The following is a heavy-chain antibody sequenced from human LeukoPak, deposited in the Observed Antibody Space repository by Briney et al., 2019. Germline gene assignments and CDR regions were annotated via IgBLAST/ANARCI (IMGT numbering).Heavy chain of an antibody. CDR2: IYTTGST. V-gene: IGHV4-4*07. CDR1: GGSISSYY. D-gene: IGHD5-18*01. CDR3: AREVAVSRYGLDY. J-gene: IGHJ4*02. Sequence: SETLSLTCNVSGGSISSYYWTWIRQSAGKGLEWIGRIYTTGSTNYYPSLKSRVTMSIDTSKSQFSLNLTSVTAADTAVYYCAREVAVSRYGLDYWGQGILVTVSS.